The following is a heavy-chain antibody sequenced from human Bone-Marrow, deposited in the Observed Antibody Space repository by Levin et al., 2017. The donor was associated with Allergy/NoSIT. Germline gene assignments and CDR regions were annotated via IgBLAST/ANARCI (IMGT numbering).Heavy chain of an antibody. CDR2: VHSDGSST. V-gene: IGHV3-74*01. CDR1: GFTFSSYW. Sequence: QRGESLKISCAASGFTFSSYWMLWVRQVPGKGLVWVSRVHSDGSSTSYADSVKGRFTISRDNAKNTLYLQMNSLRAEDTAVYYCARGGYWECIDYWGQGTLVTVSS. CDR3: ARGGYWECIDY. D-gene: IGHD6-13*01. J-gene: IGHJ4*02.